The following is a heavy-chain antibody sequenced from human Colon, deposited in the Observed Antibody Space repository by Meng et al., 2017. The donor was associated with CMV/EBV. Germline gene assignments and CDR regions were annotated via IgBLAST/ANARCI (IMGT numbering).Heavy chain of an antibody. D-gene: IGHD5-18*01. CDR1: GYSVSSSDYF. CDR2: MYYSGST. V-gene: IGHV4-39*01. Sequence: SETLSLTCTVSGYSVSSSDYFWGWIRQPPGKGLEWIANMYYSGSTYYNSSLKSRVTLSVDTSKNEISLRLSSVTAADTAVYYCARPSRGYNYEHWGQGTLVTVSS. J-gene: IGHJ4*02. CDR3: ARPSRGYNYEH.